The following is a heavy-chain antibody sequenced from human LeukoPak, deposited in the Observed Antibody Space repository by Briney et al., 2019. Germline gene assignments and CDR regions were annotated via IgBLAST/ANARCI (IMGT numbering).Heavy chain of an antibody. CDR1: GYTFTGYY. V-gene: IGHV1-2*02. J-gene: IGHJ4*02. CDR2: INPNSGGT. D-gene: IGHD2-2*01. CDR3: ARVGVVVPAAMREFDY. Sequence: SVKVSCKASGYTFTGYYMHWVRQAPGQGLEWMGWINPNSGGTNYAQKFQGRVTMTRDTSISTAYMELSRLRSDDTAVYYCARVGVVVPAAMREFDYWGQGTLVTVSS.